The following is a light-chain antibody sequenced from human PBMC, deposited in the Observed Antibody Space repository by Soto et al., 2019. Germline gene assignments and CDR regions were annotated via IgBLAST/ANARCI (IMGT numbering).Light chain of an antibody. Sequence: QSVLTQPPSASGTPGQRVTISCSGSSSNIGNNYVYWYQHLPGTAPKLLIYRNNQRPSGVPDRFSGSKSGTSASLAISGLRSDDESDYYCAAWDASLNGPVFGGGTKRTVL. CDR2: RNN. J-gene: IGLJ2*01. V-gene: IGLV1-47*01. CDR1: SSNIGNNY. CDR3: AAWDASLNGPV.